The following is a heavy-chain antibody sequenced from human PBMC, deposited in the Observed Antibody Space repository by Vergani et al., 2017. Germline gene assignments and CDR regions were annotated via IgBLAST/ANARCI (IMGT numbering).Heavy chain of an antibody. D-gene: IGHD2-2*01. Sequence: QVQLVQSGAEVKKPGSSVKVSCKASGGTFSSYTISWVRQAPGQGLEWMGRIIPILGIANYAQKFQGRVTITRDTSASTAYMELSSLRSEDTAVYYCARDNRLYCSSTSCYGSPLSNWFDPWGQGTLVTVSS. CDR1: GGTFSSYT. V-gene: IGHV1-69*08. CDR3: ARDNRLYCSSTSCYGSPLSNWFDP. CDR2: IIPILGIA. J-gene: IGHJ5*02.